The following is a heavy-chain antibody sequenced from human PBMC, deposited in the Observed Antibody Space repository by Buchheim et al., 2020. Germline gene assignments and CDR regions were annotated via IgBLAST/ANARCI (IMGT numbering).Heavy chain of an antibody. V-gene: IGHV3-23*01. CDR2: ISGSGGST. Sequence: EVQLLESGGGLVQPGGSLRLSCAASGFTFSSYAMSWVRQAPGKGLEWVSAISGSGGSTYYADSGKGRLTSPREHSKNTLDLQMNSLRAEDTAVYYCAKSVWFGEYDYWGQGTL. J-gene: IGHJ4*02. CDR3: AKSVWFGEYDY. D-gene: IGHD3-10*01. CDR1: GFTFSSYA.